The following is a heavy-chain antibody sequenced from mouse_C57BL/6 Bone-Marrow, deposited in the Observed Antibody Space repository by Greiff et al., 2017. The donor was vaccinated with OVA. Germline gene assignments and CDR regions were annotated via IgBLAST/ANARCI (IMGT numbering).Heavy chain of an antibody. CDR3: AKSNWEEEYYFDY. Sequence: VQLKQPGAELVKLGASVKVSCKASGYTFTSYWMHWVKQRPGQGLEWIGRIHPSDSDTNYNQKFKGKATLTVDKSSSTAYMQLSSLTSEDSAVYYCAKSNWEEEYYFDYWGQGTTLTVSS. V-gene: IGHV1-74*01. CDR1: GYTFTSYW. CDR2: IHPSDSDT. J-gene: IGHJ2*01. D-gene: IGHD4-1*01.